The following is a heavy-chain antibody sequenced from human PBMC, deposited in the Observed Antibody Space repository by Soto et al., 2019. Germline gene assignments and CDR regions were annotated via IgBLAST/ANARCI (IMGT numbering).Heavy chain of an antibody. CDR2: ISYDGSNK. V-gene: IGHV3-30-3*01. J-gene: IGHJ4*02. CDR1: GFTFXSYA. Sequence: QVQLVESGGGVVQPGRXLRLSCAASGFTFXSYAMHWXRQAPGKGLEWVAVISYDGSNKYYADSVKGRFTISRDNSKNTLYLQMNSLRAEDTAVYYCARSREAYDFPPCFDYCGQGTLVTVSS. D-gene: IGHD3-3*01. CDR3: ARSREAYDFPPCFDY.